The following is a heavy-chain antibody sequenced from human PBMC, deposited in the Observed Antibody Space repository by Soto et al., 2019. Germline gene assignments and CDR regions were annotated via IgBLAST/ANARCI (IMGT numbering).Heavy chain of an antibody. CDR1: GGYISSSNW. J-gene: IGHJ5*02. CDR2: IYHSGST. Sequence: SETLSLTCAVSGGYISSSNWWSSVRQPTGKGLERVGEIYHSGSTNYNPALKSRVTISVDKAKNEFSRKLTYVTAADTAMYYCARDSGYDYNWFDPWGQGTLVTVSS. D-gene: IGHD5-12*01. V-gene: IGHV4-4*02. CDR3: ARDSGYDYNWFDP.